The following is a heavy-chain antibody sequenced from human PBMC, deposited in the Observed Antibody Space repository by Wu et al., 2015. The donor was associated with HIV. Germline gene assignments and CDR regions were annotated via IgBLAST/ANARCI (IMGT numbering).Heavy chain of an antibody. CDR1: GYTFTGYY. V-gene: IGHV1-2*02. Sequence: QVQLVQSGAEVKKPGASVKVSCKTSGYTFTGYYIHWVRQAPGQGLEWMGWINPNSGGTNYAQKFQGRVTMTRDTSISTAYMELSRLRSDDTAVYYCARAPYCSSTSCPLGYWGQGTLVTVSS. J-gene: IGHJ4*02. CDR2: INPNSGGT. D-gene: IGHD2-2*01. CDR3: ARAPYCSSTSCPLGY.